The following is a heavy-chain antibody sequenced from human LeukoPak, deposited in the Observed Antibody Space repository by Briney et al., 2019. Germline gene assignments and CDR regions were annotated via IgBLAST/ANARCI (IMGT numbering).Heavy chain of an antibody. CDR3: AKRSGKLSPVDY. D-gene: IGHD4-23*01. CDR1: GFTFSKYW. J-gene: IGHJ4*02. CDR2: ISGSGGST. Sequence: GGSLRLSCAASGFTFSKYWLHWLRQAPGKGLEWVSAISGSGGSTYYADSVKGRFTISRDNSKNTLYLQMNSLRAEDTAVYYCAKRSGKLSPVDYWGQGTLVTVSS. V-gene: IGHV3-23*01.